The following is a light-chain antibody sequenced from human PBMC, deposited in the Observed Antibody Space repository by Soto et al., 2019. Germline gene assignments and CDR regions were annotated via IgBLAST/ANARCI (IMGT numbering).Light chain of an antibody. CDR1: SSNVGNFNV. CDR3: CSYAGSGTNV. Sequence: QSALTQPASVSGSPGQSITISCTGTSSNVGNFNVVSWYQQHPGKAPNVIIYDVSERPSGVSNRFSGSKSGNTASLTISGLQAEDEADDYCCSYAGSGTNVFGTGTKLTVL. CDR2: DVS. V-gene: IGLV2-23*02. J-gene: IGLJ1*01.